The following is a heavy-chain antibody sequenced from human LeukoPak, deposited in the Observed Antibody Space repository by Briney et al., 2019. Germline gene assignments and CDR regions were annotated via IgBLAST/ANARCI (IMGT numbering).Heavy chain of an antibody. V-gene: IGHV3-7*01. CDR1: GFIFSRYW. Sequence: PGLALRLSCAASGFIFSRYWMSWVREAPGKGLXXXXXXKEDGNETYYVDSVKGRFTISRDNVKNSLYLQMHTLTAEDTGVYHCARARTNWNDVGEFAYWGQATLVTVSS. CDR3: ARARTNWNDVGEFAY. J-gene: IGHJ4*02. CDR2: XKEDGNET. D-gene: IGHD1-1*01.